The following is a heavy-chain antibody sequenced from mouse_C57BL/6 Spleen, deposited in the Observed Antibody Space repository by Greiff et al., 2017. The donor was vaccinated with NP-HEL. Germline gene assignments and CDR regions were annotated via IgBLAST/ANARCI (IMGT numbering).Heavy chain of an antibody. V-gene: IGHV1-69*01. CDR2: IDPSDSYT. CDR1: GYTFTSYW. Sequence: VQLQQPGAELVMPGASVKLSCKASGYTFTSYWMHWVKQRPGQGLEWIGEIDPSDSYTNYNQKFKGKSTLTVDRSSSTAYMQLSSLTSEDSAVYYCARVPYYGSSYRYFDVWGTGTTVTVSS. CDR3: ARVPYYGSSYRYFDV. D-gene: IGHD1-1*01. J-gene: IGHJ1*03.